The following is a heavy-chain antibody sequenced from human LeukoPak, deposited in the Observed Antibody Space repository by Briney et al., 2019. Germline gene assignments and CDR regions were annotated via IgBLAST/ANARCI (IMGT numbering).Heavy chain of an antibody. CDR2: ITSSSSAM. Sequence: GGSLRLSCAGSGFTSSVFSMNWVRQAPGKGLEWVSYITSSSSAMYYADSVKGRFTISRDNAKNSLYLQTNSLRAEDTAVYYCARLWGGATIFDIWGQGTLVTVSS. V-gene: IGHV3-48*01. D-gene: IGHD5-12*01. CDR1: GFTSSVFS. J-gene: IGHJ4*02. CDR3: ARLWGGATIFDI.